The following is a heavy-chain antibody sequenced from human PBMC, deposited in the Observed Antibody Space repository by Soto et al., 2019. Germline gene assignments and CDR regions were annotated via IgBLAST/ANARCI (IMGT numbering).Heavy chain of an antibody. CDR3: AGRTGSSTYYFDY. Sequence: SETLSLTCTVSGGSISSYYWSWIRQPPGKGLEWIGYIYYSGSTNYNPSLKSRVTISVDTSKNQFSLKLSSVTAADTAVYYCAGRTGSSTYYFDYWGQGALVTVSS. V-gene: IGHV4-59*08. D-gene: IGHD6-6*01. CDR2: IYYSGST. J-gene: IGHJ4*02. CDR1: GGSISSYY.